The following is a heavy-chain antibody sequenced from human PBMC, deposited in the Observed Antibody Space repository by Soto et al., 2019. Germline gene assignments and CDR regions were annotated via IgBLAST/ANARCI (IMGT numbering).Heavy chain of an antibody. D-gene: IGHD3-10*01. J-gene: IGHJ4*02. CDR1: GGSISSGGYY. Sequence: QVQLLESGPGLVKASQTLSLTCSISGGSISSGGYYWSWFRQRPGKGLEWIGYIYFNENTYYNPSFKPRVTISAGTSKSQFSLRLSSVTAADAAVYYCARQITMVRGIDFWGPGISVSVSS. CDR2: IYFNENT. V-gene: IGHV4-31*03. CDR3: ARQITMVRGIDF.